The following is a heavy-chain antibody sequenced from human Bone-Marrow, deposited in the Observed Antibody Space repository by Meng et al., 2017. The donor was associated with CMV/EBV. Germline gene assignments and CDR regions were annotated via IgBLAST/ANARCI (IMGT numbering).Heavy chain of an antibody. CDR2: ISYDGSNK. CDR1: GFTFSSYA. CDR3: ARDESCSSTSCYGLGFDY. Sequence: GEYLKISCAASGFTFSSYAMHWVRQAPGKGLEWVAVISYDGSNKYYADSVKGRFTISRDNSKNTLYLQMNSLRAEDTAVYYCARDESCSSTSCYGLGFDYWGQGTLVTVSS. V-gene: IGHV3-30*04. J-gene: IGHJ4*02. D-gene: IGHD2-2*01.